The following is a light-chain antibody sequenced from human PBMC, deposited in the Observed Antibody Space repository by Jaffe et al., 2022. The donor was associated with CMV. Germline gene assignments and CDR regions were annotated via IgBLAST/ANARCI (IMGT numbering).Light chain of an antibody. CDR2: QNI. CDR1: KLGDKY. Sequence: SYELTQPPSVSVSPGQTARITCSGNKLGDKYACWYQQKPGQSPVLVIYQNIKRPSGIPERFSGSNSGNTATLTISGTQAMDEADYYCQAWDNNTYVFGPGTKVTVL. J-gene: IGLJ1*01. V-gene: IGLV3-1*01. CDR3: QAWDNNTYV.